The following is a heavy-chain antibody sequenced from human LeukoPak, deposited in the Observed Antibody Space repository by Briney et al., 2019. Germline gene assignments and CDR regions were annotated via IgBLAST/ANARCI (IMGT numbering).Heavy chain of an antibody. CDR1: GFIYSTYG. Sequence: GGSLRLSCAASGFIYSTYGMHWVRQAPGKGLGLVAFIRPEGSDKSYADSVKGRFTISRDNSKNTLYLQMNTLRPEDTAVYYCGNHDSASDYWGQGTLVTVSS. CDR3: GNHDSASDY. V-gene: IGHV3-30*02. J-gene: IGHJ4*02. D-gene: IGHD1-26*01. CDR2: IRPEGSDK.